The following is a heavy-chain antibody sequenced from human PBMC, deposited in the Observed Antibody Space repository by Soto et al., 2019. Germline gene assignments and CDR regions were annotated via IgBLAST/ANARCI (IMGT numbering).Heavy chain of an antibody. CDR1: GGSISSYY. J-gene: IGHJ5*02. CDR3: ARDRGGAWFDP. Sequence: KPSETLSLTCTVSGGSISSYYWSWIRQPPGKGLEWIGYIYYSGSTNYNPSLKSRVTISVDTSKNQFSLKLSSVTAADTAVYYCARDRGGAWFDPWGQGTLVTVSS. V-gene: IGHV4-59*01. CDR2: IYYSGST.